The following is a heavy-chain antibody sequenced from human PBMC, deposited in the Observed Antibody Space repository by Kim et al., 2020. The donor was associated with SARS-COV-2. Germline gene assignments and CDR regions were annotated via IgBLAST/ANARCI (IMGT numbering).Heavy chain of an antibody. J-gene: IGHJ4*02. Sequence: GGSLRLSCAASGFTFSSYSMNWVRQAPGKGLEWVSYISSSSSTIYYADSVKGRFTISRDNAKNSLYLQMNSLRAEDTAVYYCAREVSHWELLSIGYWGQGTLVTVSS. V-gene: IGHV3-48*04. CDR1: GFTFSSYS. CDR2: ISSSSSTI. CDR3: AREVSHWELLSIGY. D-gene: IGHD1-26*01.